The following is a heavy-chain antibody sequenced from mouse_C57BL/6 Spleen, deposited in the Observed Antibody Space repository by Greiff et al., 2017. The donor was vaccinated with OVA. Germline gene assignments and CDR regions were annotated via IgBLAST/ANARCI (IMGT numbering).Heavy chain of an antibody. V-gene: IGHV5-17*01. J-gene: IGHJ2*01. CDR1: GFTFSDYG. CDR3: ARLGYYGSSLYFDY. CDR2: ISSGSSTI. D-gene: IGHD1-1*01. Sequence: EVQGVESGGGLVKPGGSLKLSCAASGFTFSDYGMHWVRQAPEKGLEWVAYISSGSSTIYYADTVKGRFTISRDNAKNTLFLQMTSLRSEDTAMYYCARLGYYGSSLYFDYWGQGTTLTVSS.